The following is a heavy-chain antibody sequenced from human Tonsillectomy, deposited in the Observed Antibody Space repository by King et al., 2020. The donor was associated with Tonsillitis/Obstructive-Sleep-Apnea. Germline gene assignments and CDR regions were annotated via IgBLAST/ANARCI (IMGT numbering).Heavy chain of an antibody. CDR3: ARASVEMATTSVDY. J-gene: IGHJ4*02. Sequence: QLQESGPGLVKPSETLSLTCTVPGGSISSYYWSWIRQPPGKGLEWIGFIYYSGTTNYNPSLKRRVTLSVDTSKNQFSLKLSSVTAADTAVYYFARASVEMATTSVDYWGQGTLFTVSS. D-gene: IGHD5-24*01. V-gene: IGHV4-59*01. CDR2: IYYSGTT. CDR1: GGSISSYY.